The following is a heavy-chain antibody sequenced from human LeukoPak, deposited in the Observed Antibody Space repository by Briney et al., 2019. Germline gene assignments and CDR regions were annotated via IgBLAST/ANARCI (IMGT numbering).Heavy chain of an antibody. V-gene: IGHV7-4-1*02. Sequence: ASVKVSCKASGYTFTSYAMNWVRQAPGQGLEWMGWINTNTGNPTYAQGFTGRFVFSLDTSVSTAYLQISSLKAEDTAVYYCARAYADFWSGPLLLSAFDIWGQGTMVTVSS. CDR2: INTNTGNP. CDR1: GYTFTSYA. D-gene: IGHD3-3*01. CDR3: ARAYADFWSGPLLLSAFDI. J-gene: IGHJ3*02.